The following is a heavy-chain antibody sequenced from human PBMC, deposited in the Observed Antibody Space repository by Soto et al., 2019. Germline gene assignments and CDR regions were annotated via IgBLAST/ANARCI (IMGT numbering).Heavy chain of an antibody. Sequence: PGGSLRLSCAASGFTFSTYAMIWVRQAPGKGLEWVSIMSGSGGSTYYADSVKGRFTISRDNSKNTLYLQMNSLRAEDTAVYYCAKLPSDYGGNFLDYWGQGTMVTVSS. CDR2: MSGSGGST. J-gene: IGHJ4*02. CDR1: GFTFSTYA. D-gene: IGHD4-17*01. V-gene: IGHV3-23*01. CDR3: AKLPSDYGGNFLDY.